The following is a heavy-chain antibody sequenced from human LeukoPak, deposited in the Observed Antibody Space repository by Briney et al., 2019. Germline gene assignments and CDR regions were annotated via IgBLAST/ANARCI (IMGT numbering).Heavy chain of an antibody. V-gene: IGHV4-34*01. D-gene: IGHD3-10*01. CDR1: GGSFSGYY. CDR3: ARGKRYYYGSGSYGKQPSQVRERNYGMDV. J-gene: IGHJ6*02. Sequence: SETLSLTCAVYGGSFSGYYWSWIRQPPGKGLEWIGEINHSGSTNYNPSLKSRVTISVDTSKNQFSLKLSSVTAADTAVYYCARGKRYYYGSGSYGKQPSQVRERNYGMDVWGQGTTVTVSS. CDR2: INHSGST.